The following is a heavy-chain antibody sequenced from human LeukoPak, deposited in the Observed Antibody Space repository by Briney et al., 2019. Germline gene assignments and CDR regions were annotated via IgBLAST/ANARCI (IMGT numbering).Heavy chain of an antibody. CDR1: EDCITTYS. CDR3: PRGVDTAIVSGGYNFFDP. Sequence: PSETLSLTCTVSEDCITTYSLNWIRQPAGKGLEWIGRIYTTGTTDYNPSLKSRVTMSVDTSKNHFSLKMTSITDSANDLPYFPRGVDTAIVSGGYNFFDPWGQGILVTVSS. V-gene: IGHV4-4*07. D-gene: IGHD5-18*01. J-gene: IGHJ5*02. CDR2: IYTTGTT.